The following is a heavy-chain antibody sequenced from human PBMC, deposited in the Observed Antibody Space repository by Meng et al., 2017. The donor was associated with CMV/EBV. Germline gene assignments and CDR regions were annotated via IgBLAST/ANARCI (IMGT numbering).Heavy chain of an antibody. D-gene: IGHD5-24*01. V-gene: IGHV3-7*01. CDR3: ARGRGWLQPAVAFDI. CDR1: GFTFSSYW. Sequence: GESLKISCAASGFTFSSYWMSWVRQAPGKGLEWVANIKQDGSEKYYVDSVKGRFTISRDNAKNSLYLQMNSLRAEDTAVYYCARGRGWLQPAVAFDIWGQGTMVTVSS. J-gene: IGHJ3*02. CDR2: IKQDGSEK.